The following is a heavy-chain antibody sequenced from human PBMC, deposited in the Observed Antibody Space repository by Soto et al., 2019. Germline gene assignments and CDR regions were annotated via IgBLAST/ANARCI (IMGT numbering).Heavy chain of an antibody. V-gene: IGHV4-30-2*01. D-gene: IGHD3-3*01. CDR2: IYHSGST. Sequence: QLQLQESGSGLVKPSQTLSLTCAVSGGSISSGGYSWTWIRQPPGKGLEWIGYIYHSGSTYYNPSLKSLVTISVDRSKTQSSLKLSAVTAADTAVYYCARVPPFGRWGQGTLVTVSS. J-gene: IGHJ4*02. CDR3: ARVPPFGR. CDR1: GGSISSGGYS.